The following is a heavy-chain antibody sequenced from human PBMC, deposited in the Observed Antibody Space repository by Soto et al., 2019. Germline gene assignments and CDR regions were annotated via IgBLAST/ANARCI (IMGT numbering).Heavy chain of an antibody. Sequence: QVQLQESGPGLVKPSETLSLTCTVSGGSVSSGSYYWSWIRQPPGKGLEWIGYIYYSGSTHYNPSLKSRVTVSVDTSKNQCSLKLSSVTAADTAVYYCARGTVVTSWYFDLWGRGTLVTVSS. CDR1: GGSVSSGSYY. D-gene: IGHD2-15*01. CDR2: IYYSGST. CDR3: ARGTVVTSWYFDL. J-gene: IGHJ2*01. V-gene: IGHV4-61*01.